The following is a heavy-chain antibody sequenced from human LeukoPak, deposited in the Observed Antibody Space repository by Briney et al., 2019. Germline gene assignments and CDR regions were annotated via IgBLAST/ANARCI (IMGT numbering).Heavy chain of an antibody. J-gene: IGHJ2*01. CDR3: ARDLWSYYYDSSGYYSYRYWYFDL. D-gene: IGHD3-22*01. Sequence: TSETLSLTCAVYGRSFSGYYWSWIRQPPGKGLEWIGEINHSGSTNYNPSLKSRVTISVDTSKNQFSLKLSSVTAADTAVYYCARDLWSYYYDSSGYYSYRYWYFDLWGRGTLVTVSS. CDR1: GRSFSGYY. V-gene: IGHV4-34*01. CDR2: INHSGST.